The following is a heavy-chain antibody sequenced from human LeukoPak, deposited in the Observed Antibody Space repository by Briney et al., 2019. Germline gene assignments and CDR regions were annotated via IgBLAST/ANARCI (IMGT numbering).Heavy chain of an antibody. CDR3: AKDDDYYYYYGMGV. Sequence: GGSLRLSCAASGFTFSSYAMSWVRRAPGKGLEWVSAISGSGGSTYYADSVEGRFTISRDNSKNTLYLQMNSLRAEDTAVYYCAKDDDYYYYYGMGVWGQGTTVTVSS. V-gene: IGHV3-23*01. CDR1: GFTFSSYA. CDR2: ISGSGGST. J-gene: IGHJ6*02. D-gene: IGHD1-1*01.